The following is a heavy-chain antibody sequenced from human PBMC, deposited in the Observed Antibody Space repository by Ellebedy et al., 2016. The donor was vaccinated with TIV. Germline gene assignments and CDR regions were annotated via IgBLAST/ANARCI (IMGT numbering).Heavy chain of an antibody. D-gene: IGHD3-10*01. CDR3: ATGLQFRGVIIGDWFDP. CDR1: GYTFTSYD. CDR2: FDPEDGET. J-gene: IGHJ5*02. Sequence: ASVKVSXXASGYTFTSYDINWVRQAPGQGLEWMGGFDPEDGETIYAQKFQGRVTMTEDTSTDTAYMELSSLRSEDTAVYYCATGLQFRGVIIGDWFDPWGQGTLVTVSS. V-gene: IGHV1-24*01.